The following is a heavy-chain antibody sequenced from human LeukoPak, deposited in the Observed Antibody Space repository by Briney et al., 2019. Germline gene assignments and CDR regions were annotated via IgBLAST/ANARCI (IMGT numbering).Heavy chain of an antibody. CDR2: ISSSSSYI. V-gene: IGHV3-21*01. Sequence: PGGSLRLSCAASGFTFSDYYMSWVRQAPGKGLEWVSSISSSSSYIYYADSVKGRFTISRDNAKNSLYLQMNSLRAEDTAVYYCARGIIAARPVDYWGQGTLVTVSS. CDR3: ARGIIAARPVDY. CDR1: GFTFSDYY. J-gene: IGHJ4*02. D-gene: IGHD6-6*01.